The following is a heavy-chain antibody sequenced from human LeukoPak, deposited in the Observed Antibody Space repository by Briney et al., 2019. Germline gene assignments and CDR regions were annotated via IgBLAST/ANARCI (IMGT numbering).Heavy chain of an antibody. CDR2: ISYDGGNK. J-gene: IGHJ4*02. Sequence: GGSLRLSCAASGFTFSSYAMHWVRQAPGKGLEWVAVISYDGGNKYYADSVKGRFTISRDNSKNTLYLQMNSLRAEDTAVYYCARGYSNGYRIDYWGQGTLVTVSS. CDR3: ARGYSNGYRIDY. CDR1: GFTFSSYA. V-gene: IGHV3-30-3*01. D-gene: IGHD5-18*01.